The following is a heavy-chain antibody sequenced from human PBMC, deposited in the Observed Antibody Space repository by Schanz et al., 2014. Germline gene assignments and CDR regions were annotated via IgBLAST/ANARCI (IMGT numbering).Heavy chain of an antibody. CDR3: ATNVVQGTISDAFDI. D-gene: IGHD3-10*01. Sequence: QVQLQESGPGLVRPSETLSLTCTVSGGSINNYHWSWIRQPPGMGLEWLGYIYSSGNTNYNPSLKSRVTISVDTSKNQFSLKLTSVTAADTAVYYCATNVVQGTISDAFDIWDQGTMVTVSS. CDR1: GGSINNYH. V-gene: IGHV4-59*12. CDR2: IYSSGNT. J-gene: IGHJ3*02.